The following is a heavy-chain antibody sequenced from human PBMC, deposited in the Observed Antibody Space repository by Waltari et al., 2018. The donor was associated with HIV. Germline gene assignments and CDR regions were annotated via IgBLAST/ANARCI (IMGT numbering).Heavy chain of an antibody. CDR3: ARTIFGVMITSDFFYGMDV. CDR1: GCIFGDDA. CDR2: ISFDGNNA. Sequence: QEQLVESGGGVDQPGRSLRLPCSAVGCIFGDDAMHWVRQAPGKGLELVVLISFDGNNAYYADSVKGRFTISRDNSKNTMSLQMNSLRSDDTALYYCARTIFGVMITSDFFYGMDVWGQGTTVTVS. D-gene: IGHD3-3*01. V-gene: IGHV3-30*03. J-gene: IGHJ6*02.